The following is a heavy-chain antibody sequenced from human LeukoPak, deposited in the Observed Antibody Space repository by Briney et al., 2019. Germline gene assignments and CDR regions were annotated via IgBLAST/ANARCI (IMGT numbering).Heavy chain of an antibody. CDR1: GFIFSNYG. CDR2: IWYDGSNK. D-gene: IGHD3-3*02. J-gene: IGHJ4*02. V-gene: IGHV3-33*01. Sequence: GGSLRLSCAASGFIFSNYGMHWVRQAPGKGLEWVAVIWYDGSNKYYADSVKGRFTISRDNSKNTLYLQMNSLGAEDTAVYYCARDRGGVTPFYYFDYWGQGTLVTVSS. CDR3: ARDRGGVTPFYYFDY.